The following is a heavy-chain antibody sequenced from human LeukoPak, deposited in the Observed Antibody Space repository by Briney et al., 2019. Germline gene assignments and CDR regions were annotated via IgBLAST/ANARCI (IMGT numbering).Heavy chain of an antibody. CDR1: GFTFSSYS. CDR3: AKGNYYDSSAYNWFDP. D-gene: IGHD3-22*01. V-gene: IGHV3-30*02. J-gene: IGHJ5*02. Sequence: GGSLRLSCAASGFTFSSYSMNWVRQAPGKGLEWVAFIRYDGTNKYYAESVKGRFTISRDNSKNTLYVQMNSLRAEDTAVYYCAKGNYYDSSAYNWFDPWGQGTLVTVSS. CDR2: IRYDGTNK.